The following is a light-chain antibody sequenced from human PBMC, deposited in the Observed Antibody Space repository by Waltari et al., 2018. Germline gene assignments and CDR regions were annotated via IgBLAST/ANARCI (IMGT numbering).Light chain of an antibody. J-gene: IGLJ2*01. CDR3: AAWDDSLSGVV. Sequence: QSVLTPPPSASGTPGQRVTISCSGSRSNIGSNYVYWYQQLPGTAPKLLIYRNYQRPSGVPDRFSGSKSGTSASLAISGLRSEDEADYYCAAWDDSLSGVVFGGGTKLTVL. CDR2: RNY. V-gene: IGLV1-47*01. CDR1: RSNIGSNY.